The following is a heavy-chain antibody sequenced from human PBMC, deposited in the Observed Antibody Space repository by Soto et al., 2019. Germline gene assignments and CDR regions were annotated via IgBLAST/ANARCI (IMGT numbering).Heavy chain of an antibody. CDR3: GRAYYDFWSGYLAAFDI. J-gene: IGHJ3*02. CDR2: INHSGST. V-gene: IGHV4-34*01. Sequence: SETLSLTCAVYGVSFSGYYWIWIRQPPGKGLEWIGEINHSGSTNYNPSLKSRVTISVDTSKNQFSLKLSSVTAADTAVYYCGRAYYDFWSGYLAAFDIWGQGKMVTVSS. CDR1: GVSFSGYY. D-gene: IGHD3-3*01.